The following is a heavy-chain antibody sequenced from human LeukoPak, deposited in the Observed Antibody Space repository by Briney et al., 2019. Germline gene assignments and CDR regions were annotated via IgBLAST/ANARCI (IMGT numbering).Heavy chain of an antibody. CDR3: ARDRKVDTAMVYRLGYYFDY. D-gene: IGHD5-18*01. CDR1: GFTFSDYY. Sequence: PGGSLRLSCAASGFTFSDYYMSWIRQAPGKGLEWVSYISSSGSTIYYADSVKGRFTISRDNAKSSLYLQMNSLRAEDTAVYYCARDRKVDTAMVYRLGYYFDYWGQGTLVTVSS. J-gene: IGHJ4*02. V-gene: IGHV3-11*04. CDR2: ISSSGSTI.